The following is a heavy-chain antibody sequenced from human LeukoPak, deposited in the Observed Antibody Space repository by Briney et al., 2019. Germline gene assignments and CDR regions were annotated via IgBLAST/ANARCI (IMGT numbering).Heavy chain of an antibody. V-gene: IGHV1-46*03. J-gene: IGHJ6*03. Sequence: ASVKVSCKASGYTFTSCYMHWVRQAPGQGLEWMGIINPSGGSTSYAKKFQGRVTMTRDTSTSTVYMELSSLRSEDTAVYYCARDKAVAGTIHYHYYYMDVWGKGTTVTVSS. CDR3: ARDKAVAGTIHYHYYYMDV. D-gene: IGHD6-19*01. CDR1: GYTFTSCY. CDR2: INPSGGST.